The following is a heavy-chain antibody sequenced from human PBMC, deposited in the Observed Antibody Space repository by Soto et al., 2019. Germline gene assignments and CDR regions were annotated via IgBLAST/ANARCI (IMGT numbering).Heavy chain of an antibody. CDR1: GYTIISYG. CDR2: ISAYNGNT. V-gene: IGHV1-18*01. J-gene: IGHJ4*02. CDR3: ARVGDYYDLYYFDY. Sequence: QVQLVQSGAEVKKPGASVKVSCKASGYTIISYGFTWVRQAPGQGLEWMGWISAYNGNTNYAQKLQGRVTMTTDTSTSTAYMELRSPRSDDTAMYYCARVGDYYDLYYFDYWGQGTLVTVSS. D-gene: IGHD3-22*01.